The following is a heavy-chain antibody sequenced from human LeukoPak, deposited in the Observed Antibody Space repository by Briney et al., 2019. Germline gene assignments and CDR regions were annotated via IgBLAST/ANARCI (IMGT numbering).Heavy chain of an antibody. Sequence: PSETLSLTCSVSGGSISTYYWSWIRQPPGKGLEWIGEINHSGSTNYNPSLKSRVTISVDTSKNQFSLKLSSVTAADTAVYYCARGPDYYGSGSYYLRNRYYFDYWGQGTLVTVSS. J-gene: IGHJ4*02. CDR1: GGSISTYY. D-gene: IGHD3-10*01. V-gene: IGHV4-34*01. CDR3: ARGPDYYGSGSYYLRNRYYFDY. CDR2: INHSGST.